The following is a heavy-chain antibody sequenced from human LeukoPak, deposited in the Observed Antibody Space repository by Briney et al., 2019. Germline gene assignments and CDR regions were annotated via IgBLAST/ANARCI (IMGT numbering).Heavy chain of an antibody. CDR2: IYYSGST. CDR1: GGSISSGDYY. J-gene: IGHJ5*02. CDR3: AGMGYGDFKFDP. Sequence: KPSQTLSLTCTVSGGSISSGDYYWSWIRQPPGKGLEWIGYIYYSGSTNYNPSLKSRVTISVDTSKNQFSLKLSSVTAADTAVYYCAGMGYGDFKFDPWGQGTLVTVSS. V-gene: IGHV4-61*08. D-gene: IGHD4-17*01.